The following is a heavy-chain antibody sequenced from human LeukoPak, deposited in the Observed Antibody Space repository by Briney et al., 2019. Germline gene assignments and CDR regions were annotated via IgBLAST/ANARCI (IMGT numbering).Heavy chain of an antibody. CDR1: GFTFSRYS. J-gene: IGHJ4*02. D-gene: IGHD2-15*01. Sequence: PGGSLRLSCAASGFTFSRYSMTWVRQAPGKGLEWVSAMSGSGGRTYYADSVKGRFTISRDNSKNTLYLQMNSLRAEDTAVYYCAKWGCSGGSCYPFDYWGQGTLVTVSS. CDR2: MSGSGGRT. CDR3: AKWGCSGGSCYPFDY. V-gene: IGHV3-23*01.